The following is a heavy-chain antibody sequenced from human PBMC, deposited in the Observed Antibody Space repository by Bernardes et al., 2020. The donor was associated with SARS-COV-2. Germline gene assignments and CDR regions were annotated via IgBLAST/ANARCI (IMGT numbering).Heavy chain of an antibody. D-gene: IGHD3-22*01. J-gene: IGHJ4*02. Sequence: GSLRLSCAASGFTFSNAWMNWVRQAPGKGLEWVGHIKRKTDGGTTDYAAPVKGRFTISGDDSKNTMYLQMNSLKTEDTAVYYCTTGAEIYYDSSGFSYYFDFWGQGTLVTVSS. V-gene: IGHV3-15*07. CDR1: GFTFSNAW. CDR3: TTGAEIYYDSSGFSYYFDF. CDR2: IKRKTDGGTT.